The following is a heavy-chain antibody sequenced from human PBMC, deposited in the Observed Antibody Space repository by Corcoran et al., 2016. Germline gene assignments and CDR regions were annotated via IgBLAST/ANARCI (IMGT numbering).Heavy chain of an antibody. CDR1: GFTFSSYG. CDR2: ISYDGSNK. J-gene: IGHJ4*02. V-gene: IGHV3-30*18. CDR3: AKDNFRGSYLGYFDY. Sequence: QVQLVESGGGVVQPGRSLRLSCAASGFTFSSYGMHWVRQAPGKGLEWVAVISYDGSNKYYADSVKGRFTISRDNSKNTLYLQMNSLRAEDTAVYYCAKDNFRGSYLGYFDYWGQGTLVTVSS. D-gene: IGHD1-26*01.